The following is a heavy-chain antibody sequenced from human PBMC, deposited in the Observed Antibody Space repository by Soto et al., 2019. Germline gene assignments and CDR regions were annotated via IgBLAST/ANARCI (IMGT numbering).Heavy chain of an antibody. CDR1: GFTFSSYS. Sequence: EVQLVESGGGLVQPGGSLRLSCAASGFTFSSYSMNWVRQAPGKGLEWVSYISSSSRTIYCADSVKGRFTISRDNAKNLLYLQMNSLRAEDTAVYYCAREWDGDGYNSGWFDPWGQGTLVTVSS. D-gene: IGHD5-12*01. V-gene: IGHV3-48*01. CDR2: ISSSSRTI. J-gene: IGHJ5*02. CDR3: AREWDGDGYNSGWFDP.